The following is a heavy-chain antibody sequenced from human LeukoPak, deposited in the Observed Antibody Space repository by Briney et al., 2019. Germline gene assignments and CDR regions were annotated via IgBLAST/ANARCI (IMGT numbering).Heavy chain of an antibody. V-gene: IGHV1-46*01. CDR3: AREIVVVPSAMGFDP. CDR2: INPSGGST. J-gene: IGHJ5*02. Sequence: ASVKVSCKASGYSFTTYYIHWVRQASGQGLEWMGVINPSGGSTSFAQKFQARLTMTRDTSTSTVYMELSGLSSEDTAVYYCAREIVVVPSAMGFDPWGQGTLVTVSS. D-gene: IGHD2-2*01. CDR1: GYSFTTYY.